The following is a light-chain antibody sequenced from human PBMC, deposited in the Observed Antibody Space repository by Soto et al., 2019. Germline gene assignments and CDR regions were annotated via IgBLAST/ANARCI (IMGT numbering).Light chain of an antibody. Sequence: EIVMTQSPATLSVSPGDRATLSCRASQSVSANLAWYQQKPGQAPRLLIYRASTRATGIPARFSGSGSGTEFTLTISSLQSEDFAVYYCQQYNKWPPLTFGGGTKVEIK. CDR2: RAS. CDR3: QQYNKWPPLT. J-gene: IGKJ4*01. CDR1: QSVSAN. V-gene: IGKV3-15*01.